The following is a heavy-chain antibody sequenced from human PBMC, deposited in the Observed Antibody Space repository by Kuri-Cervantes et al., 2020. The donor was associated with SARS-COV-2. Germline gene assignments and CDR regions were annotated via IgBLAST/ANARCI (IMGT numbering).Heavy chain of an antibody. CDR1: GYTFTGYY. Sequence: ASVKVSCKASGYTFTGYYMHWVRQAPGQGLGWMGWINPNSGGTNYAQKFQGRVTMTRDTSISTAYMELSRLRSDDTAVYYCARQGSGGNDAFDIWGQGTMVTVSS. J-gene: IGHJ3*02. D-gene: IGHD1-26*01. CDR3: ARQGSGGNDAFDI. CDR2: INPNSGGT. V-gene: IGHV1-2*02.